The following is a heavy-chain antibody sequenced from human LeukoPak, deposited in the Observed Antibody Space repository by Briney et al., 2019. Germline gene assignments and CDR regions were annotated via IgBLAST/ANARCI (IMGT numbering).Heavy chain of an antibody. CDR2: IYSGGST. D-gene: IGHD3-22*01. V-gene: IGHV3-66*01. CDR1: GFTVSSNY. Sequence: GGSLRLSCAASGFTVSSNYMSWVRQAPGKGLEWVSVIYSGGSTYYADSVKGRFTISRDNSKNTLYLQMNSPRAEDTAVYYCASGYYPIEYFQHWGQGTLVTVSS. J-gene: IGHJ1*01. CDR3: ASGYYPIEYFQH.